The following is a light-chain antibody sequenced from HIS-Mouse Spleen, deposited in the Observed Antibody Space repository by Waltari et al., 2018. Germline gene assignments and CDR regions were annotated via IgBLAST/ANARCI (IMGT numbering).Light chain of an antibody. Sequence: QSALTQPASVSGSPGQSITISCPGTRSDVGGYNYVSWYHKHPGKAPKLMIYEVSSRAEGVCNRFSGSKSGNTASLTISGLQAEDEADYYCSSYTSSSTYVFGTGTKVTVL. CDR1: RSDVGGYNY. V-gene: IGLV2-14*01. CDR2: EVS. J-gene: IGLJ1*01. CDR3: SSYTSSSTYV.